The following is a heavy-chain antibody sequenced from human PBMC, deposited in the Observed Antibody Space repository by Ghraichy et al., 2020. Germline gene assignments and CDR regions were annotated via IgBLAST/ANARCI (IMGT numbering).Heavy chain of an antibody. CDR1: GGSISSYY. CDR3: ARHYGDYGGVFVF. Sequence: SETLSLTCTVSGGSISSYYWSWVRQPPGKGLEWIAYIYYSGTTNYNPSLKSRFTISVDTSKNQFSLRLSSVTAADTALYYCARHYGDYGGVFVFLGQGTLVTVSS. D-gene: IGHD4-23*01. V-gene: IGHV4-59*08. J-gene: IGHJ3*01. CDR2: IYYSGTT.